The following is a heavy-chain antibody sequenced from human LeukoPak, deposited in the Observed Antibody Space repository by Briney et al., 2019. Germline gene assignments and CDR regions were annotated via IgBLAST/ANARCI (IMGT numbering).Heavy chain of an antibody. D-gene: IGHD3-3*01. CDR2: IYYSGNT. Sequence: PSETLSLTCAVYGGSFSTSNSYWGWIRRPPGKGLEWVGSIYYSGNTYYNPSLKSRVTISVDTSKNQFSLILTSVTAADTAVYYCARQTGAGLFILPGGQGTLVTVSS. CDR1: GGSFSTSNSY. J-gene: IGHJ4*02. CDR3: ARQTGAGLFILP. V-gene: IGHV4-39*01.